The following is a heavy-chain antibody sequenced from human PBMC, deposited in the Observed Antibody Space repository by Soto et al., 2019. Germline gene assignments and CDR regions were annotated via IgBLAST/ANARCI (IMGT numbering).Heavy chain of an antibody. J-gene: IGHJ6*02. V-gene: IGHV3-30*18. D-gene: IGHD6-6*01. CDR2: ISYDGTKK. CDR1: GFTFSTFG. CDR3: AKDWRYSSSPYYYYGMDV. Sequence: QPGGSLRLACAASGFTFSTFGMHWVRQSPGKGLEWVAAISYDGTKKYYIESVKGRFTISRDNSENTLFLQMNSLRPEDTAVYYCAKDWRYSSSPYYYYGMDVWGQGTTVTVSS.